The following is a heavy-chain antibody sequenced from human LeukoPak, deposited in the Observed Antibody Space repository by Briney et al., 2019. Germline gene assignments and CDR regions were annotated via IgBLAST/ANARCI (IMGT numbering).Heavy chain of an antibody. Sequence: ASETLSLTCTVSGGSISSYYWSWIRQPPGKGLEWIGYIYYSGSTNYNPSLKSRVTISVDTSKNQFSLKLSSVTAADMAVYYCARGSADYATYYYYGMDVWGQGTTVTVSS. V-gene: IGHV4-59*08. J-gene: IGHJ6*02. CDR3: ARGSADYATYYYYGMDV. CDR1: GGSISSYY. CDR2: IYYSGST. D-gene: IGHD4-17*01.